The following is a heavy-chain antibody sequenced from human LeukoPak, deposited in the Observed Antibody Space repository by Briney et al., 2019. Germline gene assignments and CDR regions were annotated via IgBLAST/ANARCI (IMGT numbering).Heavy chain of an antibody. J-gene: IGHJ4*02. D-gene: IGHD1-26*01. CDR2: IDWDDDK. Sequence: TLSLTCTVSGGSITTGGYSWSWIRQPPGKALEWLALIDWDDDKYYSTSLKTRLTISKDTSKNQVVLTMTNMDPVDTATYYCARKSGSYHPFDYWGQGTLVTVSS. CDR1: GGSITTGGYS. CDR3: ARKSGSYHPFDY. V-gene: IGHV2-70*01.